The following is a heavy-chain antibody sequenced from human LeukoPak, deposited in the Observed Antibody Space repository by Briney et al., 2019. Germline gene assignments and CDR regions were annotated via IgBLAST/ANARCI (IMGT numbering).Heavy chain of an antibody. CDR1: GGTFSSYA. D-gene: IGHD3-22*01. CDR2: IIPIFGTA. V-gene: IGHV1-69*13. Sequence: ASVKVSCKASGGTFSSYAISWVRQAPGQGLEWMGGIIPIFGTANYAQKFQGRVTITADESTSTAYMELSSLRSEDTAVYYCARGFSDYYDSSTDAFDIWGQGTMVTVSS. CDR3: ARGFSDYYDSSTDAFDI. J-gene: IGHJ3*02.